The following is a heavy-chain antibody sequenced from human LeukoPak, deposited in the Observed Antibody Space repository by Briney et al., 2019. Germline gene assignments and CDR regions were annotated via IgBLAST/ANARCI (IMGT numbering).Heavy chain of an antibody. CDR2: IYYSGST. V-gene: IGHV4-34*01. CDR3: ARDYMVRGYSYGLRLGTFDY. Sequence: SETLSLTCAVYGGSFSGYYWSWIRQPPGKGLEWIGSIYYSGSTYYNPSLKSRVTISVDTSKNQFSLKLSSVTAADTAVYYCARDYMVRGYSYGLRLGTFDYWGQGTLVTVSS. CDR1: GGSFSGYY. J-gene: IGHJ4*02. D-gene: IGHD5-18*01.